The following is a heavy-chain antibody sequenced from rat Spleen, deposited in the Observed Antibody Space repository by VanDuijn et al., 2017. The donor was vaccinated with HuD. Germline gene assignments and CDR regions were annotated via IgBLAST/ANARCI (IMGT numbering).Heavy chain of an antibody. J-gene: IGHJ4*01. Sequence: EVQLVESDGGLVQPGRSLKLSCAASGFTFSDYYMAWVRQAPTKGLEWVAAISYDGSYTYYRDSVKGRFTISRDNAKTTLYLQMDSLRSDDTATYYCARSGLHNNYNGIMDAWGQGASVTVSS. D-gene: IGHD1-10*01. CDR2: ISYDGSYT. CDR3: ARSGLHNNYNGIMDA. CDR1: GFTFSDYY. V-gene: IGHV5-29*01.